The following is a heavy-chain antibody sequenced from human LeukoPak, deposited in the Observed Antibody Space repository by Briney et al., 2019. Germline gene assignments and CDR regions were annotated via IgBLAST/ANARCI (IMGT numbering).Heavy chain of an antibody. CDR2: IDSDGINT. Sequence: PGGSLRLSCAASGLTFSNYWMHWVRQAPGKGLVCVSRIDSDGINTAYADSVKGRFTISRDNANNTLYLQMSSLRAEDTAVYYCARDPLGSAPYYYYGMDVWGQGTTVTVSS. V-gene: IGHV3-74*01. CDR3: ARDPLGSAPYYYYGMDV. D-gene: IGHD3-10*01. CDR1: GLTFSNYW. J-gene: IGHJ6*02.